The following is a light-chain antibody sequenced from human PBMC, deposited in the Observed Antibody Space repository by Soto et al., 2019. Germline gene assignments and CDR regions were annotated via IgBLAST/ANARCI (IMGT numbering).Light chain of an antibody. CDR1: SSDVGGYNY. J-gene: IGLJ2*01. CDR3: SSFTSSTTLV. V-gene: IGLV2-14*01. Sequence: QSALTQPASVSGSPGQSITISCTGSSSDVGGYNYVSWYQQHPGKVPKLMIYDVSNRPSGVSNRFSGSKSGNTASLTISGPQTEAEADYYCSSFTSSTTLVFGGGTKLTAL. CDR2: DVS.